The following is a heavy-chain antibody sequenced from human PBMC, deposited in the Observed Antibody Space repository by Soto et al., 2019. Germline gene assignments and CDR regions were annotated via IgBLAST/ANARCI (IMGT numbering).Heavy chain of an antibody. Sequence: ASVKVSCKASGYTFTSYYMHWVRQAPGQGLEWMGIINPNSGGTNYAQKFQGWVTMTRDTSISTAYMELSRLRSDDTAVYYCARDGDYDFWSGTLDVWGQGTTVTVSS. CDR3: ARDGDYDFWSGTLDV. J-gene: IGHJ6*02. V-gene: IGHV1-2*04. D-gene: IGHD3-3*01. CDR2: INPNSGGT. CDR1: GYTFTSYY.